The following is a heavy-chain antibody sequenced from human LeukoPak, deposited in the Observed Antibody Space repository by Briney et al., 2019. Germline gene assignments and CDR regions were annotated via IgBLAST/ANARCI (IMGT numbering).Heavy chain of an antibody. J-gene: IGHJ4*02. Sequence: GGSLRLSCAASGFTFSSYTMNWVRQAPGKGLEWVSGISWNSGSIGYADSVKGRFTISRDNAKNSLYLQMNSLRAEDTALYYCAKDPRPTGYSSGWYYFDYWGQGTLVTVSS. V-gene: IGHV3-9*01. D-gene: IGHD6-19*01. CDR3: AKDPRPTGYSSGWYYFDY. CDR2: ISWNSGSI. CDR1: GFTFSSYT.